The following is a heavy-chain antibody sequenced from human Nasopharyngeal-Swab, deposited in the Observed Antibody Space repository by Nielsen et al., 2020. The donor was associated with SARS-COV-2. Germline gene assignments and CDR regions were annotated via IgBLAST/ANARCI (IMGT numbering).Heavy chain of an antibody. CDR3: ARGSLRFLVWSYYYYYMDF. CDR2: INPSGGST. D-gene: IGHD3-3*01. CDR1: GYTFTSYH. V-gene: IGHV1-46*01. J-gene: IGHJ6*03. Sequence: ASVNVSCKASGYTFTSYHMHWVRQTPGQGLEWMGIINPSGGSTSYAQKFQGRVTMTRDTSTITVYMELSSLRSEDTAVYYCARGSLRFLVWSYYYYYMDFWGKGTTVTVSS.